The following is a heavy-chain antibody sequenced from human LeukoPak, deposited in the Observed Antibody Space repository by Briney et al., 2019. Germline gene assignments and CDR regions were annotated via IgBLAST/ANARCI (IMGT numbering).Heavy chain of an antibody. Sequence: GGSLRLSCAASEFTFSSYWMHWVRQAPGKGLEWVSLIYSAGGTYYTDSVKGRFTISRHSSKNTLYLQMNSLRGEDTAAYYCARFLGRITISGVVPYGMDVWGQGTTVTVSS. V-gene: IGHV3-53*04. J-gene: IGHJ6*02. CDR1: EFTFSSYW. D-gene: IGHD3-3*01. CDR2: IYSAGGT. CDR3: ARFLGRITISGVVPYGMDV.